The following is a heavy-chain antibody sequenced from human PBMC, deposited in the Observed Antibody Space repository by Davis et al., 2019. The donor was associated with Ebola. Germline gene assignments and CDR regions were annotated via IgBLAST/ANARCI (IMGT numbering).Heavy chain of an antibody. CDR1: GGSISSYY. D-gene: IGHD1-26*01. J-gene: IGHJ6*03. CDR2: IYYSGST. Sequence: PSETLSLTCTVSGGSISSYYWSWIRQPPGKGLEWIGYIYYSGSTNYNPSLKSRVTISVDTSKNQFSLKLSSVTAADTAVYYCARAMDGSNYPYYYMDVWGKGTTVTVSS. CDR3: ARAMDGSNYPYYYMDV. V-gene: IGHV4-59*01.